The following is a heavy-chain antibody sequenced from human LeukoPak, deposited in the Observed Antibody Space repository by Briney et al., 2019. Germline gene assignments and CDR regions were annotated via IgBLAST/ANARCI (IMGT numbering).Heavy chain of an antibody. J-gene: IGHJ5*02. D-gene: IGHD5-12*01. CDR3: ARGGYEGTHDWFDP. CDR1: GGSISSGSYF. Sequence: SETLSLTCTVSGGSISSGSYFWSWIRQPAGKGLEWIGRIYSSGSTNYNPSLKSRVTMSVDTSKNQFSLKLSSVIAADTAVYYCARGGYEGTHDWFDPWGQGTLVTVSS. CDR2: IYSSGST. V-gene: IGHV4-61*02.